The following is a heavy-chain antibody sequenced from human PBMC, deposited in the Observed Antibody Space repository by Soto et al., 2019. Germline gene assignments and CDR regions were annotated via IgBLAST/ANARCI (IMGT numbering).Heavy chain of an antibody. V-gene: IGHV3-33*01. CDR1: RFNFRSYG. Sequence: GGSLRLSCAASRFNFRSYGMHWVRQAPGKGLEWVAVIWYDGSKTYYTDSVKGRFTISRDNAKNTVYLQMNSLRAEDTAVYYCVRDKPHNWFDPWGQGTPVTVSS. CDR2: IWYDGSKT. J-gene: IGHJ5*02. CDR3: VRDKPHNWFDP.